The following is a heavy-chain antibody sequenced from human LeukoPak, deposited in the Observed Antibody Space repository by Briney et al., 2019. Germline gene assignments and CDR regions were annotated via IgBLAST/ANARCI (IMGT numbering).Heavy chain of an antibody. J-gene: IGHJ4*02. V-gene: IGHV3-74*01. D-gene: IGHD6-25*01. CDR1: GFTFSSYW. Sequence: GGSLRLSCAASGFTFSSYWMHWVRQAPGKGLVWVSRINSDGSSTSYADSVKGRFTTSRDNAKNTLYLQMNGLRAEDTAVYYCARVPIGYFYFDYWGQGTLVTVSS. CDR3: ARVPIGYFYFDY. CDR2: INSDGSST.